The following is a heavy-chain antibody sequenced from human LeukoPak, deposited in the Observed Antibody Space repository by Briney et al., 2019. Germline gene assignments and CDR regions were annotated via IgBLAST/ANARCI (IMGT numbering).Heavy chain of an antibody. Sequence: GGSLRLSGAGSGFSFSSSTMNWVRQAPGRGLEWVSSISSSGSSIYYADSVKGRFTISRGNAKNSLYLQINSLRAEDTAVYYCARDSYWLGGTIGAFDIWGQGTMVTVSS. CDR2: ISSSGSSI. CDR3: ARDSYWLGGTIGAFDI. D-gene: IGHD3-10*01. CDR1: GFSFSSST. V-gene: IGHV3-21*01. J-gene: IGHJ3*02.